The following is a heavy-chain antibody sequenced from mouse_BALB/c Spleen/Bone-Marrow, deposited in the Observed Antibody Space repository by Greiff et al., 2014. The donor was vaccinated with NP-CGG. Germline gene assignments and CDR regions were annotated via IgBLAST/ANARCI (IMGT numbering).Heavy chain of an antibody. CDR2: IYPSDSYT. V-gene: IGHV1-69*02. Sequence: QVQLQQSGAELVRPGASVKLSCKASGYTFTSYWINWVKQRPGQGLEWIGNIYPSDSYTNYNQRFKDKATLIVDKSSSTAYMQLSSPTSEDSAVYYCTRDGSPFAYWGQGTLVTVSA. CDR3: TRDGSPFAY. J-gene: IGHJ3*01. CDR1: GYTFTSYW. D-gene: IGHD2-3*01.